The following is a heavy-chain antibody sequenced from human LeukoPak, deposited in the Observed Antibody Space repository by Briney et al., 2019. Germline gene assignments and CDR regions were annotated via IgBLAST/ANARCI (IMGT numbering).Heavy chain of an antibody. V-gene: IGHV3-23*01. CDR3: AKSRGSGLFDY. Sequence: PGGSLTLPCAASGFPFSSHPMSWLPQAPGKGLQWVSGISGSGGSTYYADSVKGRFTISRDNSKNTLYVQMNSLRAEDTAVYYCAKSRGSGLFDYWGQGTLVTVAS. CDR1: GFPFSSHP. CDR2: ISGSGGST. D-gene: IGHD3-10*01. J-gene: IGHJ4*02.